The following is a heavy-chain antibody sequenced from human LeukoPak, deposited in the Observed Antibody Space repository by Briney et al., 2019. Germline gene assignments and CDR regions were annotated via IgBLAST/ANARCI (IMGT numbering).Heavy chain of an antibody. CDR3: AREWNPKDSSSWFDP. Sequence: PGGSLRLSCAASGFTFSSYWMTWVRQAPGKGLEWVANIKQDGSEKYNVDSVKGRFTISRDSAKKSLYLQMNSLRAEDTAVYYCAREWNPKDSSSWFDPWGQGTLVTVSS. D-gene: IGHD1-1*01. V-gene: IGHV3-7*01. J-gene: IGHJ5*02. CDR2: IKQDGSEK. CDR1: GFTFSSYW.